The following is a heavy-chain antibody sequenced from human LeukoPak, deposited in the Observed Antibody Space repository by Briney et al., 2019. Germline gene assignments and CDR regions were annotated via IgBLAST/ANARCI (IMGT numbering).Heavy chain of an antibody. Sequence: SETLSLTCAVYGGSFSGYYWSWIRQPPGKGLEWIGEINHSGSTNYNPSLKSRVTISVDTSKNQFSLKLSSVTAADTAVYYCARVLYYDFWSGYSPFYYYGMDVWGQGTLVTVSS. CDR2: INHSGST. CDR1: GGSFSGYY. V-gene: IGHV4-34*01. CDR3: ARVLYYDFWSGYSPFYYYGMDV. D-gene: IGHD3-3*01. J-gene: IGHJ6*02.